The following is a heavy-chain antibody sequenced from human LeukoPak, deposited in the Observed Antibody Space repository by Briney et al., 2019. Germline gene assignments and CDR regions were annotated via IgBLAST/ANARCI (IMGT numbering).Heavy chain of an antibody. CDR1: GFTFSSYW. V-gene: IGHV3-7*01. Sequence: GGSLRLSCAASGFTFSSYWMSWVRQAPGKGLEWVANIKQDGSEKYYVDSVKARFTISRDNAKNSLYLQMSSLRAEDTAVYYCARVFYPFRWYFDLWGRGTLVTVSS. J-gene: IGHJ2*01. CDR2: IKQDGSEK. D-gene: IGHD2/OR15-2a*01. CDR3: ARVFYPFRWYFDL.